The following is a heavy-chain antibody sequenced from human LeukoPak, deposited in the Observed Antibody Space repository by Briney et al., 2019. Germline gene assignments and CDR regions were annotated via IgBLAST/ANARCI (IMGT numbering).Heavy chain of an antibody. J-gene: IGHJ4*02. CDR1: GFTFSSYA. CDR2: ISYDGSNK. D-gene: IGHD6-13*01. V-gene: IGHV3-30*04. Sequence: GGSLRLSCAASGFTFSSYAMHWVRQAPGKGLEWVAVISYDGSNKYYADSVKGRFTISRDDSKNTLYLQMNSLRAEDTAVYYCARDSEGASSSWYFDYWGQGTLVTVSS. CDR3: ARDSEGASSSWYFDY.